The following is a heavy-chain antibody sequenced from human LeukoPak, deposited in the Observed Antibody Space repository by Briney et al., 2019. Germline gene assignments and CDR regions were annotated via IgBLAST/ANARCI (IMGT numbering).Heavy chain of an antibody. CDR3: ASATNYDSSGYYLDY. CDR2: ISGSGGST. Sequence: PGGSLRLSCAASGFTFSSYAMSWVRQAPGKGLEWVSAISGSGGSTYYADSVKGRFTISRDNSKNTLYLQMNSLRAEDTAVYYCASATNYDSSGYYLDYWGQGTLVTVSS. J-gene: IGHJ4*02. D-gene: IGHD3-22*01. CDR1: GFTFSSYA. V-gene: IGHV3-23*01.